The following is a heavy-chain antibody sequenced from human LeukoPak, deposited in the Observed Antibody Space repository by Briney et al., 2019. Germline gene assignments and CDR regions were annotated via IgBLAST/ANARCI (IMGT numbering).Heavy chain of an antibody. CDR3: ARDHSYYGDYVGFDY. J-gene: IGHJ4*02. CDR1: GFTFSSYS. V-gene: IGHV3-21*01. D-gene: IGHD4-17*01. Sequence: PGGSLRLSCAASGFTFSSYSMNWVRQAPGKGLEWVSSISSSSSYIYYADSVKGRFTISRDNAKNSLYLQMNSLRAEDTAVYYCARDHSYYGDYVGFDYWGQGTLVTVSS. CDR2: ISSSSSYI.